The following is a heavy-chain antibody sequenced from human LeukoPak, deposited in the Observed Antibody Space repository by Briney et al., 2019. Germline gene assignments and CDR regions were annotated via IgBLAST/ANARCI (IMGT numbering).Heavy chain of an antibody. CDR3: ARDSKIYCSGGSCYSGNWFDP. D-gene: IGHD2-15*01. CDR1: GFTFSSYS. Sequence: PGGSLRLPCAASGFTFSSYSMNWVRQAPGKGLEWVSSISSSSSYIYYADSVKGRFTISRDNAKNSLYLQMNSLRAEDTAVYYCARDSKIYCSGGSCYSGNWFDPWGQGTLVTVSS. J-gene: IGHJ5*02. CDR2: ISSSSSYI. V-gene: IGHV3-21*01.